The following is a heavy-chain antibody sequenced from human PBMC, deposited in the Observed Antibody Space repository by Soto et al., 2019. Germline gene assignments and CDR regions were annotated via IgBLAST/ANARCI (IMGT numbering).Heavy chain of an antibody. CDR2: SHYTGST. J-gene: IGHJ6*02. CDR1: GDSISSTGFY. CDR3: ARDHRSLGDYYGIDV. D-gene: IGHD2-15*01. Sequence: SETLSLTCSVSGDSISSTGFYWSWIRQQPGKALEWIGYSHYTGSTSYNPSLKSRLAISLDASKNQFSLSLSSVTSADTAVYYCARDHRSLGDYYGIDVWGQGTTVTVSS. V-gene: IGHV4-31*03.